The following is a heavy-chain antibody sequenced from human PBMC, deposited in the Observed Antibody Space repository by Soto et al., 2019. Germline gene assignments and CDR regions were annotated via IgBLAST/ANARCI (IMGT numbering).Heavy chain of an antibody. CDR3: ARAGLVVAATVDP. J-gene: IGHJ5*02. CDR1: GFTFSSYA. CDR2: ISYDGSNK. V-gene: IGHV3-30-3*01. Sequence: ESGGGVVQPGRSLRLSCAASGFTFSSYAMHWVRQAPGKGLEWVAVISYDGSNKYYADSVKGRFTISRDNSKNTLYLQMNSLRAEDTAVYYCARAGLVVAATVDPWGQGTLVTVSS. D-gene: IGHD2-15*01.